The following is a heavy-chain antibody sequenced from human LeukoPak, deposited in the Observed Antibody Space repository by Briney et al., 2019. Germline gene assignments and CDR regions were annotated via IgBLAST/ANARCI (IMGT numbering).Heavy chain of an antibody. D-gene: IGHD4-11*01. CDR2: ISYDGSNK. CDR1: GFTFRSYG. CDR3: AKDLNLQWTLDY. J-gene: IGHJ4*02. V-gene: IGHV3-30*18. Sequence: GRSLRLSCAASGFTFRSYGMHWVRQAPGKGLEWVAVISYDGSNKYYADSVKGRFTISRDNSKNTLYLQMNSLRAEDTAVYYCAKDLNLQWTLDYWGQGTLVTVSS.